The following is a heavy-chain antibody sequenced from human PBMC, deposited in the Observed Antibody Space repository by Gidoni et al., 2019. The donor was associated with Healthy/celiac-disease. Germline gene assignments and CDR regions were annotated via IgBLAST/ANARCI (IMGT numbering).Heavy chain of an antibody. CDR2: ISYDGSNK. CDR1: GFTFSSYA. V-gene: IGHV3-30-3*01. D-gene: IGHD3-16*02. Sequence: QVQLVESGGGVVQPGRSLRLSCAASGFTFSSYARHWVRQAPGKGLEWVAVISYDGSNKYYADSVKGRFTISRDNSKNTLYLQMNSLRAEDTAVYYCARDASMITFGGVIEYWGQGTLVTVSS. CDR3: ARDASMITFGGVIEY. J-gene: IGHJ4*02.